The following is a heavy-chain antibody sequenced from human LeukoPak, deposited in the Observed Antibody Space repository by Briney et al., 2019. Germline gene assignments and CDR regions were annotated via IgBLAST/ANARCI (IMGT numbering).Heavy chain of an antibody. CDR1: GFTVSSNY. V-gene: IGHV3-66*01. CDR3: ARVLTAYCGGDCYSPYDY. Sequence: GGSLRLSCAASGFTVSSNYMSWVRQAPGKGLEWVSVIYSGGSTYYADSVKGRFTISRDNSKNTLYLQMNSLRAEDTAVYYCARVLTAYCGGDCYSPYDYWGQGTLVTVSS. J-gene: IGHJ4*02. CDR2: IYSGGST. D-gene: IGHD2-21*02.